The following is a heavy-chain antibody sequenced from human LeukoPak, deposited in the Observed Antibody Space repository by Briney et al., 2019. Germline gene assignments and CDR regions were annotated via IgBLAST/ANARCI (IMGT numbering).Heavy chain of an antibody. D-gene: IGHD6-13*01. CDR1: GFTFSSYS. CDR2: ITSNGGNT. Sequence: PGGSLRLSCSASGFTFSSYSMHWVRQAPGKGLEYVSTITSNGGNTYYADSVEGRFTISRDNSKSTLYLQMSSLTAEDTAVYYCVKTGGSSWTNFDYWGQGTLVTVSS. V-gene: IGHV3-64D*06. J-gene: IGHJ4*02. CDR3: VKTGGSSWTNFDY.